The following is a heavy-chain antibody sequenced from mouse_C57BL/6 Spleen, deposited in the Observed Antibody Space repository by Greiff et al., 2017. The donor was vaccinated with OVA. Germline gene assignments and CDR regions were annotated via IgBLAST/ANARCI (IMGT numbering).Heavy chain of an antibody. CDR2: ISSGSSTI. V-gene: IGHV5-17*01. J-gene: IGHJ4*01. D-gene: IGHD2-3*01. CDR1: GFTFSDYG. CDR3: PYDGPYYAMDY. Sequence: EVKLMESGGGLVKPGGSLKLSCAASGFTFSDYGMHWVRQAPEQGLEWVAYISSGSSTIYYADTVKGRFTISRDNAKNTLFLQMTSLRSEDTAIYYCPYDGPYYAMDYWGQGTSVTVSS.